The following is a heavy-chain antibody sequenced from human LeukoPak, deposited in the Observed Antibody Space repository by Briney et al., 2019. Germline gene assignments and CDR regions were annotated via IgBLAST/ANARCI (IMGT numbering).Heavy chain of an antibody. V-gene: IGHV5-51*01. CDR1: GYSFTSYW. Sequence: GESLKISCKGSGYSFTSYWIGWVRQMPGKGLEWMGIIYPGDSDTRYSPSFQGQVTISADKSISTAYLQWSSLKASDTAMYYCARLGATGRTTVAGTYQPGYWGQGTLVTVSS. CDR3: ARLGATGRTTVAGTYQPGY. D-gene: IGHD6-19*01. CDR2: IYPGDSDT. J-gene: IGHJ4*02.